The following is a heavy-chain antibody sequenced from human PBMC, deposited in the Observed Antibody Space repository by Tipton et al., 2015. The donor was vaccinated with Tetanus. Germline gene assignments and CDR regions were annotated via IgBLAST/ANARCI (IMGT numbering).Heavy chain of an antibody. Sequence: QLVQSGAEVKKPGASVRVSCKASGYTFTGYYMYWVRQAPGQGLEWMGWIDPNSGGTIYAQKFQGRVTMTRDTSISTAYMGLSSLRSDDTAVYYCARDRGDYIYYGMDVWGPGTTVTVSS. V-gene: IGHV1-2*02. CDR3: ARDRGDYIYYGMDV. CDR2: IDPNSGGT. CDR1: GYTFTGYY. J-gene: IGHJ6*02.